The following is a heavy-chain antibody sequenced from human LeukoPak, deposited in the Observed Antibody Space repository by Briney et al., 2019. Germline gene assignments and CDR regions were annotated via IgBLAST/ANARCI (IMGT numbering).Heavy chain of an antibody. CDR2: IYSGGGT. D-gene: IGHD3-10*01. V-gene: IGHV3-53*01. CDR3: AKDFGGAGSYYCPFDY. Sequence: GGSLRLSCAISGFTVSSNYMSWVRQAPGKGLEWVSLIYSGGGTYYADSVRGRFTISRDDSKNTLYLQMNSLRAEDTAVYYCAKDFGGAGSYYCPFDYWGQGTLVTVSS. J-gene: IGHJ4*02. CDR1: GFTVSSNY.